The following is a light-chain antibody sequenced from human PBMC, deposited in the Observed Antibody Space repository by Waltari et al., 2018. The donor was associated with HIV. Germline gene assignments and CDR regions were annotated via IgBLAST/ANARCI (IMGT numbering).Light chain of an antibody. V-gene: IGLV2-14*01. Sequence: QSALTQPASVSGSPGQSLTISCPGTSIDDGDFNYVSWYQQHPGKAPKLIIYDVSNRPSGVSNRFSGSKSGNTASLTISGLQTEDEADYYCSSYTSSSTRVFGTGTKVTVL. CDR1: SIDDGDFNY. CDR3: SSYTSSSTRV. CDR2: DVS. J-gene: IGLJ1*01.